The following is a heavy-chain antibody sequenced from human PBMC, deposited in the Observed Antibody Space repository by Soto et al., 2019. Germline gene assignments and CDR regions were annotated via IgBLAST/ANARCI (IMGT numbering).Heavy chain of an antibody. CDR1: GYTFTSYY. V-gene: IGHV1-46*01. CDR3: ARGRYCSGGSCYFRWEAPMDV. J-gene: IGHJ6*02. D-gene: IGHD2-15*01. CDR2: INPSGGST. Sequence: GASVKVSCKASGYTFTSYYMHWVRQAPGQGLEWMGIINPSGGSTSYAQKFQGRVTMTRDTSTSTAYMELSSLRSEDTAVYYCARGRYCSGGSCYFRWEAPMDVWGQGTTVTVSS.